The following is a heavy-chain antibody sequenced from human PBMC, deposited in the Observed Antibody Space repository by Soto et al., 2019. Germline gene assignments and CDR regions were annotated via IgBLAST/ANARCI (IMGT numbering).Heavy chain of an antibody. CDR1: GFTFSSYG. CDR2: ISYAGSNK. V-gene: IGHV3-30*18. CDR3: AKILRVPGTVTTGGLDY. Sequence: QPGGSLRLSCAASGFTFSSYGMHWVRQAPGKGLEWVAVISYAGSNKYYADSVKGRFTISRDNSKNTLYLQINSLRAEDTAVYYCAKILRVPGTVTTGGLDYWGQGTLVTVSS. J-gene: IGHJ4*02. D-gene: IGHD4-17*01.